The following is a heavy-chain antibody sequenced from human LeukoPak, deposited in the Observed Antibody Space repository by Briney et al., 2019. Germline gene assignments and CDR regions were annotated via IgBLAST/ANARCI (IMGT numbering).Heavy chain of an antibody. CDR2: ISGSGGST. Sequence: PGGSLRLSCAASGFKFDDYPMHWVRLAPGKGLEWVSAISGSGGSTYYADSVKGRFTISRDNSKNTLYLQMNSLRAEDTAVYYCAKSVLLWFGELLPFDYWGQGTLVTVSS. CDR3: AKSVLLWFGELLPFDY. J-gene: IGHJ4*02. CDR1: GFKFDDYP. V-gene: IGHV3-23*01. D-gene: IGHD3-10*01.